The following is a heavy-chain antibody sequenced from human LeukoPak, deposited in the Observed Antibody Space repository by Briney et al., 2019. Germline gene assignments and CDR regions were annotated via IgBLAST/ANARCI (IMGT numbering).Heavy chain of an antibody. D-gene: IGHD3-22*01. V-gene: IGHV3-23*01. J-gene: IGHJ4*02. CDR2: ISGGGGST. Sequence: PGGSLRLSCAASGFTFSSYAMSWVRQAPGKGLEGVSAISGGGGSTYYADSVKGRFTISRDKTKNTLDLQMKSLRAEDTAVYYCAKRGLNYYDPPDSWGQGTLVTVSS. CDR3: AKRGLNYYDPPDS. CDR1: GFTFSSYA.